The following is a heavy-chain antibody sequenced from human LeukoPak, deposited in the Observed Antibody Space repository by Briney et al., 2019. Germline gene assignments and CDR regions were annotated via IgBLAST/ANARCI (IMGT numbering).Heavy chain of an antibody. J-gene: IGHJ4*02. D-gene: IGHD5-18*01. CDR3: ARSGYIYGFGDF. CDR2: FNPDRDRT. Sequence: ASLKVSCKASGYTFTDYYIHWVRQAPGHGLEWMGWFNPDRDRTNYVQKFQGRVTMTGDTSSSTAYMELSMLTSDDTAVYYCARSGYIYGFGDFWGQGTLVTVSS. V-gene: IGHV1-2*02. CDR1: GYTFTDYY.